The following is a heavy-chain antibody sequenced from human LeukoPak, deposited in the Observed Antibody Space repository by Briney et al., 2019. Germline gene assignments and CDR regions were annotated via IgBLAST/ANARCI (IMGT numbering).Heavy chain of an antibody. Sequence: ASVKVSCKASGYTFTGYYMHWVRQAPGQGLEWMGWINPNSGGTNYAQKFQGRVTMTRDTFISTAYMELSRLRSDDTAVYYCARGMYNWNDRGAFDIWGQGTMVTVSS. J-gene: IGHJ3*02. CDR1: GYTFTGYY. D-gene: IGHD1-1*01. CDR2: INPNSGGT. CDR3: ARGMYNWNDRGAFDI. V-gene: IGHV1-2*02.